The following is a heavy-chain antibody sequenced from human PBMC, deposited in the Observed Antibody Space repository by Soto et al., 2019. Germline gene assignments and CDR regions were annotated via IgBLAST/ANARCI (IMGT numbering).Heavy chain of an antibody. CDR2: IDPSDSYT. CDR1: GYSFTSYR. J-gene: IGHJ6*02. V-gene: IGHV5-10-1*01. Sequence: PGESLKISCKGSGYSFTSYRISWVRQMPGKGLEWMGRIDPSDSYTNYSPSFQGHVTISADKSISTAYLQWSSLKASDTAMYYCARSRGQLAPYYYYYGMDVWGQGTTVTVSS. CDR3: ARSRGQLAPYYYYYGMDV. D-gene: IGHD6-6*01.